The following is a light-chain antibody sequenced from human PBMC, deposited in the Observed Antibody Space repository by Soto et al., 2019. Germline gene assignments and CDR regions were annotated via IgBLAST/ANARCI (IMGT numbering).Light chain of an antibody. J-gene: IGKJ2*02. CDR3: MQATHFPRI. V-gene: IGKV2-24*01. Sequence: DIVITQTPLSSPVTLGQPASISCRSSQSLLHSDGNTYLSWLQQRPGQPPTLLIDKISNRFSGVTDRFCGSAAGSAFTLQISKVAADDVGVYYCMQATHFPRIFGQGTKLESK. CDR1: QSLLHSDGNTY. CDR2: KIS.